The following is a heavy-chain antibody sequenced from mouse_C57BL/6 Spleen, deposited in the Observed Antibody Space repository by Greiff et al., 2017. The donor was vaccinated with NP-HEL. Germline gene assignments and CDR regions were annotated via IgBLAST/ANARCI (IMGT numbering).Heavy chain of an antibody. CDR1: GFTFSSYT. CDR3: ARPSDYYGSSYDY. Sequence: EVQLVESGGGLVKPGGSLKLSCAASGFTFSSYTMSWVRQTPEKRLEWVATISGGGGNTYYPDSVKGRFTISRDNAKNTLYLQMSSLRSEDTALYYCARPSDYYGSSYDYWGQGTTLTVSS. D-gene: IGHD1-1*01. J-gene: IGHJ2*01. V-gene: IGHV5-9*01. CDR2: ISGGGGNT.